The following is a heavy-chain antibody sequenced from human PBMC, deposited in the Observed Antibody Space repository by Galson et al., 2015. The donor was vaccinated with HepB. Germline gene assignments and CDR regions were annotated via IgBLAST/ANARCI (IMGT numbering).Heavy chain of an antibody. CDR2: IRDKDYGGTT. V-gene: IGHV3-49*04. CDR1: GFTFGDYT. D-gene: IGHD5-24*01. CDR3: SREPRRDGYNYGVDY. Sequence: SLRLSCAASGFTFGDYTMSWVRQAPGKGLEWVGCIRDKDYGGTTQYAASVKDRFIISRDDSKSVAYLQMNSPKTEDTAVTYCSREPRRDGYNYGVDYWGQGTLVTVSS. J-gene: IGHJ4*02.